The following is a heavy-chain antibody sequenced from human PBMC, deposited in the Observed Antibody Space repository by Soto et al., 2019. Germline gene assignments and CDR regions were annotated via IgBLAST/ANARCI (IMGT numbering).Heavy chain of an antibody. V-gene: IGHV4-30-2*01. J-gene: IGHJ4*02. CDR3: ARGSSDSSSYYRSPLFDY. CDR2: IYHSGYT. Sequence: PSETLSLTCAVSGDSISSGGHSWNWIRQPPGRGLEWIGYIYHSGYTYYNPSLKSRVTISVDRSRGQFSLKLNSVTAADTAVYYCARGSSDSSSYYRSPLFDYWGQGTLVTVSS. D-gene: IGHD3-22*01. CDR1: GDSISSGGHS.